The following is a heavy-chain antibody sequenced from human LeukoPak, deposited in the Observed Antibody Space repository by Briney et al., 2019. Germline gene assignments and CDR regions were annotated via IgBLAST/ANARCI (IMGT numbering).Heavy chain of an antibody. Sequence: SETLSLTCTVSGGSISSYYWSWIRQPPGKGLEWIGYIYYSGSTNYNPSLKSRVTISVDTSKNQFSLKLSSVTAADTAVYYCARNVFVGLRITMVRGVIAPLFDPWGQGTLVTVSP. CDR1: GGSISSYY. CDR3: ARNVFVGLRITMVRGVIAPLFDP. D-gene: IGHD3-10*01. J-gene: IGHJ5*02. V-gene: IGHV4-59*08. CDR2: IYYSGST.